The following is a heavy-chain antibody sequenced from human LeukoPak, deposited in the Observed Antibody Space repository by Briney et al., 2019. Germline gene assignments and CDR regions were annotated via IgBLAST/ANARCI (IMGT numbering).Heavy chain of an antibody. CDR3: ARTDLYDSSGYFDY. J-gene: IGHJ4*02. CDR1: GGSFSGYY. V-gene: IGHV4-34*01. D-gene: IGHD3-22*01. Sequence: SETLSLTCAVYGGSFSGYYWSWIRQPPGKGLEWIGEINHSGSTNYNPSLKSRVTISGDTSKNQFSLKLSSVTAADTAVYYCARTDLYDSSGYFDYWGQGTLVTVSS. CDR2: INHSGST.